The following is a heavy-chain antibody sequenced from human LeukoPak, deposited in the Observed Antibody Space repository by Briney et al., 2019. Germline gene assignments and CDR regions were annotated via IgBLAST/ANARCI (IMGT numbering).Heavy chain of an antibody. CDR2: IYYSGST. D-gene: IGHD2-2*01. J-gene: IGHJ6*02. CDR3: ARDGYCSSTSCYPGSMDV. V-gene: IGHV4-30-4*01. CDR1: GGSISSYY. Sequence: PSETLSLTCTVSGGSISSYYWSWIRQPPGKGLEWIGYIYYSGSTYYNPSLKSRVTISVDTSKNQFPLKLSSVTAADTAVYYCARDGYCSSTSCYPGSMDVWGQGTTVTVSS.